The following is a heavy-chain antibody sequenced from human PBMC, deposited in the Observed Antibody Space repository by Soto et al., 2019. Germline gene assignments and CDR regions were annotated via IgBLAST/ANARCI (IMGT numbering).Heavy chain of an antibody. J-gene: IGHJ4*02. Sequence: PSETLSLTCTVSGGSISSSSYYWGWIRQPPGKGLEWIGSIYYSGSTYYNPSLKSRVTISVDTSKNQFSLKLSSVTAADTAVYYCARGVAGTLDYWGQGTLVTVSS. V-gene: IGHV4-39*01. CDR1: GGSISSSSYY. D-gene: IGHD6-19*01. CDR3: ARGVAGTLDY. CDR2: IYYSGST.